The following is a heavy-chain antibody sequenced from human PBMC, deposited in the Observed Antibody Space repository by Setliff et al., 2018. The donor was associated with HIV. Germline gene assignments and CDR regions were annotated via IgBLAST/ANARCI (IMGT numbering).Heavy chain of an antibody. V-gene: IGHV4-34*01. D-gene: IGHD3-22*01. Sequence: SETLSLTCAVYGGSFSNYCWSWIRQAPGKGLEWIGEANTAGVAHYNPTLESRVAISLDTSKSQVSLNLSSVAAADTAVYYCARHFYGYYGSNGLPIQYWGQGTLVTVSS. CDR2: ANTAGVA. CDR1: GGSFSNYC. J-gene: IGHJ4*02. CDR3: ARHFYGYYGSNGLPIQY.